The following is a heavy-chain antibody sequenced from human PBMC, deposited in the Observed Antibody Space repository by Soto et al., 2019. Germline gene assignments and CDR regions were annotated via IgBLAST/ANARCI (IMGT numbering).Heavy chain of an antibody. CDR3: ARGLEWSPHPYYYYYGMDV. Sequence: GASVKVSCKASGGTFSSYAISWVRQAPGQGLEWMGGIIPIFGTANYAQKFQGRVTITADKSTSTAYMELSSLRSEDTAVYYCARGLEWSPHPYYYYYGMDVWGQGTTVTVSS. V-gene: IGHV1-69*06. CDR2: IIPIFGTA. CDR1: GGTFSSYA. J-gene: IGHJ6*02. D-gene: IGHD3-3*01.